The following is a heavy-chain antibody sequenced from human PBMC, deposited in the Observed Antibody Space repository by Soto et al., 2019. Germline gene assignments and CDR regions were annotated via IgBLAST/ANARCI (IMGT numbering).Heavy chain of an antibody. Sequence: ASVKVSCKASGYTFTSYAMHWVRQAPGQRLERMGWINAGNGNTKYSQKFQGRVTITRDTSASTAYMELSSLRSEDTAVYYCASASPMSKAAAGNGEFDYWGQGTLVTVSS. CDR1: GYTFTSYA. D-gene: IGHD6-13*01. CDR2: INAGNGNT. V-gene: IGHV1-3*01. J-gene: IGHJ4*02. CDR3: ASASPMSKAAAGNGEFDY.